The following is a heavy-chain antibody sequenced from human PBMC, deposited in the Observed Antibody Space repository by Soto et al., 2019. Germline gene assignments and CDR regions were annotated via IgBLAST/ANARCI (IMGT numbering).Heavy chain of an antibody. CDR3: ARALGYCSGGSCYAFDI. J-gene: IGHJ3*02. CDR1: SGSISSSNW. CDR2: IYHSGST. Sequence: QVQLQESGPGLVKPSGTLSLTCAVSSGSISSSNWWSWVRQPPGQGLEWIGEIYHSGSTNYNPSLKSRVTISVDKSKNQFSLKLSSVTAADAAVYYCARALGYCSGGSCYAFDIWGQGTMVTVSS. D-gene: IGHD2-15*01. V-gene: IGHV4-4*02.